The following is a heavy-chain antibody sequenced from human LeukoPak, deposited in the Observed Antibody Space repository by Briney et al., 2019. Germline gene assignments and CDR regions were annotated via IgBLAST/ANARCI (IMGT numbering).Heavy chain of an antibody. Sequence: ASVKVSCKASGYTFTGHYMHWVRQAPGQGLEWMGRINPNSGGTNYAQKFQGRVTMTRDTSISTFYMELSRLSSDDTAVYYCARGPPAYSYVEGDYWGQGTLVTVSS. CDR2: INPNSGGT. CDR1: GYTFTGHY. J-gene: IGHJ4*02. CDR3: ARGPPAYSYVEGDY. D-gene: IGHD5-18*01. V-gene: IGHV1-2*06.